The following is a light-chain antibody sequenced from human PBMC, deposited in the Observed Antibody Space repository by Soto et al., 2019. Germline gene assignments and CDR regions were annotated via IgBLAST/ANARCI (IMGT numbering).Light chain of an antibody. Sequence: QSVLTQPPSASGTPGQRVTISCSGSSSNIGTNTVIWYQQLPGAAPTLLIYSDNQRPSGVPDRFSGSKSGTSASLAISGLQSEDEAYYFCAAWDVSLVVFGGGTKLTVL. CDR3: AAWDVSLVV. CDR1: SSNIGTNT. V-gene: IGLV1-44*01. J-gene: IGLJ2*01. CDR2: SDN.